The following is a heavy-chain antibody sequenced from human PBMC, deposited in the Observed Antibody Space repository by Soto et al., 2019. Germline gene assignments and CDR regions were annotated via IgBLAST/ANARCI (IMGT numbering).Heavy chain of an antibody. J-gene: IGHJ4*02. CDR3: ARWDSDSSPLRSGYFDY. V-gene: IGHV1-69*13. Sequence: ASVKVSCKASGGTFSSYAISWVRQAPGQGLEWMGGIIPIFGTANYAQKLQGRVTITADESTSTAYMELSSLRSEDTAVYYCARWDSDSSPLRSGYFDYWGQGTLVTVSS. CDR2: IIPIFGTA. D-gene: IGHD6-25*01. CDR1: GGTFSSYA.